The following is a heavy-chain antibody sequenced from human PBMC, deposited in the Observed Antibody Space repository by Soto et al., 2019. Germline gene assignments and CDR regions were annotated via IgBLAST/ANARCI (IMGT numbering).Heavy chain of an antibody. D-gene: IGHD5-12*01. J-gene: IGHJ4*02. V-gene: IGHV4-39*01. Sequence: PSETLSLTCTVSGGSISSSSYYWGWIRQPPGKGLEWIRSIYYSGSTYYNPSLKSRVTISVDTSKNQFSLKLSSVTAADTAVYYCARIEYSGYEYYERFDYWGQGTLVTVSS. CDR2: IYYSGST. CDR1: GGSISSSSYY. CDR3: ARIEYSGYEYYERFDY.